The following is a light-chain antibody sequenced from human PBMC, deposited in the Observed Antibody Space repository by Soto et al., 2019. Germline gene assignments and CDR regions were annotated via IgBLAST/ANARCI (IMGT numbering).Light chain of an antibody. J-gene: IGKJ3*01. V-gene: IGKV3-20*01. Sequence: IGLKHSLNTLSLYTGERATLSCRASQSVSSGYLVWYQQKPGQAPRLLIYGASSRATGIPDRFSGSGSGTDFTLTISRLEPEDFAVYYCQQYGNSPPSVTFCPGAKVDIK. CDR1: QSVSSGY. CDR3: QQYGNSPPSVT. CDR2: GAS.